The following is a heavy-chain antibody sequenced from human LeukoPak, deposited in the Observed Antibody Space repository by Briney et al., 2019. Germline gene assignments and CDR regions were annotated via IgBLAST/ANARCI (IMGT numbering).Heavy chain of an antibody. CDR3: AGGNAS. J-gene: IGHJ4*02. CDR2: ISYSGNT. V-gene: IGHV4-59*01. CDR1: GGSINSYY. Sequence: KTSETLSLTCTVSGGSINSYYWSWIRQPPGKGLEWIGYISYSGNTNYNPSLKSRVTISLDTSKKQFFLKLGSVTAADTAMYYCAGGNASWGQGTLVTVSS.